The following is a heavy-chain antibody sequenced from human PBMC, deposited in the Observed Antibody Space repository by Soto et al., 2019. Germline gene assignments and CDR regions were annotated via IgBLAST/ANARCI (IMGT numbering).Heavy chain of an antibody. J-gene: IGHJ6*01. CDR3: ASETTGPSGNTYYAMDV. CDR1: GGSISSYY. Sequence: SETLSLTCTVSGGSISSYYWSWIRQPPGKGLEWIGYIYYSGSTNYNPSLKSRVTISVDTSKNQFSLKLSSVTAADTAAYYCASETTGPSGNTYYAMDVWGQGTMVT. CDR2: IYYSGST. V-gene: IGHV4-59*01. D-gene: IGHD3-10*01.